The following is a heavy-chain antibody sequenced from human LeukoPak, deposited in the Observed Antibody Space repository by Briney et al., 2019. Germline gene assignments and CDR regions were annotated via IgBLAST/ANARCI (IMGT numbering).Heavy chain of an antibody. Sequence: GESLKISCKGSGYSFTTYWISWVRQMPGKGLEWMGRIDPGDSYTNYSPSFEGHATISADTSISTAYLQWSSLKASDTAMYYCARWGAGGDFDIWGQGTMVTVSS. CDR3: ARWGAGGDFDI. J-gene: IGHJ3*02. CDR1: GYSFTTYW. CDR2: IDPGDSYT. V-gene: IGHV5-10-1*01. D-gene: IGHD3-16*01.